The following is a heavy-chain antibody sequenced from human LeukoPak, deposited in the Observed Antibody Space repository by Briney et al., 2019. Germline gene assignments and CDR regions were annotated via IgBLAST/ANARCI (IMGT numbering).Heavy chain of an antibody. V-gene: IGHV5-51*01. Sequence: GESLKISCKGSGYSFTNYWIGWVRQMPGKGLEWMGIIYPGGSGIRYSPSFQGQVTISADKSINAAFLQWSSLRASDTAMYYCARQRSSGRHHPALDIWALGTLVNVSS. D-gene: IGHD6-19*01. CDR2: IYPGGSGI. J-gene: IGHJ3*02. CDR1: GYSFTNYW. CDR3: ARQRSSGRHHPALDI.